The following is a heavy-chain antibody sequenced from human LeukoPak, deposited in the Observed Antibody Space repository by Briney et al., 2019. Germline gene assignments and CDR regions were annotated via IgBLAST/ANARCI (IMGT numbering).Heavy chain of an antibody. J-gene: IGHJ5*02. CDR1: VYIFTTYS. Sequence: ASVNVSCKASVYIFTTYSIHWVRQAPGQGLEWMGIINPRGDATIYAQKFQGRVTMTSDTSTTTVYMELSSLRSEDTGLYYCARKWSSRDWFDPWGQGTLVTVSS. D-gene: IGHD2-8*01. CDR3: ARKWSSRDWFDP. CDR2: INPRGDAT. V-gene: IGHV1-46*01.